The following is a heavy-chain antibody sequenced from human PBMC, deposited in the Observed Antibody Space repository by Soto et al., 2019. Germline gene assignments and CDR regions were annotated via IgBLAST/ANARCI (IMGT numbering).Heavy chain of an antibody. CDR1: GGSISSGGYY. J-gene: IGHJ6*02. Sequence: QVQLQESGPGLVKPSQTLSLTCTVSGGSISSGGYYWSWIRQHPGKGLEWIGYIYYSGSTYYNPSLNSRVTLSVDTSKNQFPLKLSSGTAADTSVYYCARDRPNYYDSSGYYYYYGMDVWGQGTTVTVSS. D-gene: IGHD3-22*01. CDR2: IYYSGST. V-gene: IGHV4-31*03. CDR3: ARDRPNYYDSSGYYYYYGMDV.